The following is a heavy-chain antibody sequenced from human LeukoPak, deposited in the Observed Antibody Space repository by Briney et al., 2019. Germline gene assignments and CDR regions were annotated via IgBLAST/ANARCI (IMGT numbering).Heavy chain of an antibody. D-gene: IGHD6-13*01. V-gene: IGHV3-21*01. CDR1: GFTFSSYS. Sequence: GRSLRLSCAASGFTFSSYSMNWVRQAPGKGLEWVSSISSSSSYIYYADSVKGRFTISRDNAKNSLYPQMNSLRAEDTAVYYCARDPTFYSSSWYDYWGQGTLVTVSS. CDR3: ARDPTFYSSSWYDY. CDR2: ISSSSSYI. J-gene: IGHJ4*02.